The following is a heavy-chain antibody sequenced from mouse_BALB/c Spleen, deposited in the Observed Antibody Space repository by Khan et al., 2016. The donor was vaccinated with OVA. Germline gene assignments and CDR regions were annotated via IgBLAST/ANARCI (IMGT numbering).Heavy chain of an antibody. J-gene: IGHJ1*01. V-gene: IGHV1-18*01. D-gene: IGHD1-2*01. CDR2: FNPNNGGA. Sequence: EVQLQQSGPELVKPGASVKISCKTSGYTFTEYTIHWVKQSHGKSLEWIGRFNPNNGGAHYNQKFKGKATLTVDKSSRTAYMELRSLTSEDSAVYYCARRDYYAYYWYFDVWGAGTTVTVSS. CDR1: GYTFTEYT. CDR3: ARRDYYAYYWYFDV.